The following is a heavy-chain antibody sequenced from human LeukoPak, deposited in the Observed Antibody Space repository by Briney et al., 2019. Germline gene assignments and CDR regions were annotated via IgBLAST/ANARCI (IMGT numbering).Heavy chain of an antibody. V-gene: IGHV4-59*08. CDR1: GGSISSYY. D-gene: IGHD6-19*01. CDR3: ARHGSRGIAVAGFDY. J-gene: IGHJ4*02. CDR2: IYYSGST. Sequence: PSETLSLTCTVPGGSISSYYWSWIRQPPGKGLEWIGYIYYSGSTNYNPSLKSRVTISVDTSKNQFSLKLSSVTAADTAVYYCARHGSRGIAVAGFDYWGQGTLVTVSS.